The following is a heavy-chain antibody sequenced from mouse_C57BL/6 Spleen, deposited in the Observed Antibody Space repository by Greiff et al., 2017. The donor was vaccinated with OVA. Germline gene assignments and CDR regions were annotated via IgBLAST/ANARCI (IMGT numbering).Heavy chain of an antibody. Sequence: VQLQQSGAELVKPGASVKLSCKASGYTFTSYWMQWVKQRPGQGLEWIGEIDPSDSYTNYNQKFKGKATLTVDTSSSTAYMQLSSLTSEDSAVYYCARSRSSSSYFDYWGQGTTLTVSS. CDR1: GYTFTSYW. J-gene: IGHJ2*01. CDR3: ARSRSSSSYFDY. V-gene: IGHV1-50*01. D-gene: IGHD1-3*01. CDR2: IDPSDSYT.